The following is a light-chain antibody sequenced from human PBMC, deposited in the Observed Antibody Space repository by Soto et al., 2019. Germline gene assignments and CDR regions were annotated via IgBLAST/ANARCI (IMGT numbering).Light chain of an antibody. CDR2: DAS. V-gene: IGKV3D-15*03. CDR1: QSISGK. CDR3: HQRQSWPRT. J-gene: IGKJ1*01. Sequence: EIVMTQSPATLSLSPGERATLSCRASQSISGKLAWYQHRPGQAPRLLIYDASIRAAGIPARFSASGSGTDFTLTISDVQPEDFALYYCHQRQSWPRTFGQGTKVDIK.